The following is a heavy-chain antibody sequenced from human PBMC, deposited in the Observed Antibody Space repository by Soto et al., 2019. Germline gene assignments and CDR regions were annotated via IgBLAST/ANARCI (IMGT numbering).Heavy chain of an antibody. V-gene: IGHV4-59*01. CDR2: IYYSGST. Sequence: SETLSLTCTVSGGSISSYYWSWIRQPPGKGLEWIGYIYYSGSTNYNPSLKSRVTISVDTSKNQFSLKLSSVTAADTAVYYCARVGTAARQGYYYYYMDVWGKGTTVTVSS. D-gene: IGHD6-6*01. CDR1: GGSISSYY. J-gene: IGHJ6*03. CDR3: ARVGTAARQGYYYYYMDV.